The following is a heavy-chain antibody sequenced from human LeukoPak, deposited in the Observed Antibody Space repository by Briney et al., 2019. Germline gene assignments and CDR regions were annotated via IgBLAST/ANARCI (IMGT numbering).Heavy chain of an antibody. V-gene: IGHV3-21*01. Sequence: GGSLRLSCAASGFTFSSYSMNWVRQAPGKGLEWVSSISSSSSYIYYADSVKGRFTISRDNAKNSLYLQMNSLRAEDTAVYYCARGGMTTVTTKLNYWGQGTLVTVSS. CDR1: GFTFSSYS. CDR3: ARGGMTTVTTKLNY. J-gene: IGHJ4*02. D-gene: IGHD4-17*01. CDR2: ISSSSSYI.